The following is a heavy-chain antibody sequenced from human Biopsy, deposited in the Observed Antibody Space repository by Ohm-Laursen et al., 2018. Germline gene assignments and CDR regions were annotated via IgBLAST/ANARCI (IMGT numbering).Heavy chain of an antibody. V-gene: IGHV4-31*03. Sequence: PSQTLSLTCTVSGVSINGGRYYWNWIRHHPGKGLERIGNIFYSANTYYNPSLKSRVTISVDTSKNQFSLKLSSVTAAETAVYYCARLGSGDYFPTFFDFWGQGALVTVSS. CDR3: ARLGSGDYFPTFFDF. CDR1: GVSINGGRYY. J-gene: IGHJ4*02. D-gene: IGHD5-12*01. CDR2: IFYSANT.